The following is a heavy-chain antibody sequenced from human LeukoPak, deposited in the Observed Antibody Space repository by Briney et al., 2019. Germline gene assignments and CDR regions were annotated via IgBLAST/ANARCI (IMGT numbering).Heavy chain of an antibody. CDR2: IYYTGSA. D-gene: IGHD5-12*01. CDR1: GASISSHY. Sequence: SETLSLTCTVSGASISSHYWSWIRQPPGKGLEWIGYIYYTGSANYNPSLKSRVTISVDTSKNQFSLKLTSVTGADTAVYYCARNGFTGYDLEFRYHYYYMDVWGRGTTVTVSS. J-gene: IGHJ6*03. V-gene: IGHV4-59*11. CDR3: ARNGFTGYDLEFRYHYYYMDV.